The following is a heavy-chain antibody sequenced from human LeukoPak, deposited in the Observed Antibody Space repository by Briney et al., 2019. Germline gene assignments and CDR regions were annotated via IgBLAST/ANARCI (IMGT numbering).Heavy chain of an antibody. CDR2: IYYSGST. CDR3: ARFSSSWSFDY. CDR1: GGSISSHY. Sequence: KTSETLSLTCTVSGGSISSHYWSWIRQPPGKGLEWIGYIYYSGSTNYNPSLKSRVTISVDTSKNQFSLKLSSVTAADTAVYYRARFSSSWSFDYWGQGTLVTVSS. V-gene: IGHV4-59*11. D-gene: IGHD6-13*01. J-gene: IGHJ4*02.